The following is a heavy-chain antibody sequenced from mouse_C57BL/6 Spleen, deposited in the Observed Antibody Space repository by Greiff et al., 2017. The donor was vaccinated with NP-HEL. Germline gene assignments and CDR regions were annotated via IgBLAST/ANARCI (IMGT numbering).Heavy chain of an antibody. J-gene: IGHJ4*01. Sequence: QVQLKQPGAELVKPGASVKMSCKASGYTFTSYWTTWVKQRPGQGLEWIGDIYPGSGSTNYNEKFKSKATLTVDTSSSTAYMQLSSLTSEDSAVYYCAREGGTVVATNYYAMDYWGQGTSVTVSS. CDR3: AREGGTVVATNYYAMDY. CDR2: IYPGSGST. V-gene: IGHV1-55*01. CDR1: GYTFTSYW. D-gene: IGHD1-1*01.